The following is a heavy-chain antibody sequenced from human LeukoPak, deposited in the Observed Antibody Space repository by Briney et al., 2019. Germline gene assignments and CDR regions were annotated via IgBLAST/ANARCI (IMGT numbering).Heavy chain of an antibody. CDR3: AREMTTVTRYYYYYMDV. CDR2: INPSGGST. Sequence: GASVKVSCKASGYTFTSYYMHWVRQAPGQGLEWMGIINPSGGSTSYAQKFQGRVTMTRDMSTSTVYMELSSLRSEDTAVYYCAREMTTVTRYYYYYMDVWGKGTTVTVSS. CDR1: GYTFTSYY. J-gene: IGHJ6*03. V-gene: IGHV1-46*01. D-gene: IGHD4-11*01.